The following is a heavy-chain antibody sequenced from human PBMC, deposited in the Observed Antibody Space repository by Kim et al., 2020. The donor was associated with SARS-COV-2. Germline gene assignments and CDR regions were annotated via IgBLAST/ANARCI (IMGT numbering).Heavy chain of an antibody. J-gene: IGHJ5*02. CDR3: AKDRARYSSSSANWFDP. CDR2: ISYDGSNK. CDR1: GFTFSSYG. Sequence: GGSLRLSCAASGFTFSSYGMHWVRQAPGKGLEWVAVISYDGSNKYYADSVKGRFTISRDNSKNTLYLQMNSLRAEDTAVYYCAKDRARYSSSSANWFDPWGQGTLVTVSS. D-gene: IGHD6-6*01. V-gene: IGHV3-30*18.